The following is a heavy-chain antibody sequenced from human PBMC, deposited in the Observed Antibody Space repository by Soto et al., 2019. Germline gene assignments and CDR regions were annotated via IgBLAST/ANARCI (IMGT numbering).Heavy chain of an antibody. V-gene: IGHV6-1*01. CDR1: GDSVSSNSAA. D-gene: IGHD6-13*01. J-gene: IGHJ6*02. CDR3: ARDPTYSSSWYPGYYYYYGMDV. CDR2: TYYRSKWYN. Sequence: SQTLSLTCAISGDSVSSNSAAWNWIRQSPSRGLEWLGRTYYRSKWYNDYAVSVKSRITINPDTSKNQSSLQLNSVTPEDTAVYYCARDPTYSSSWYPGYYYYYGMDVWGQGTTVTVSS.